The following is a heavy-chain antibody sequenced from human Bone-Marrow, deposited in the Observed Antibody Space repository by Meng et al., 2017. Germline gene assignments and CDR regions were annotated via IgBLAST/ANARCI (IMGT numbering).Heavy chain of an antibody. Sequence: GKSLKISCKGSGYSFTSYWIGWVRQMPGKGLEWMGIIYPGDSDTRYSPSFQGQVTISADKSISTAYLQWSSLKASDTAMYYCARLLGYCSGGSCYVGFDYWGQGTLVTVSS. CDR1: GYSFTSYW. J-gene: IGHJ4*02. D-gene: IGHD2-15*01. V-gene: IGHV5-51*01. CDR3: ARLLGYCSGGSCYVGFDY. CDR2: IYPGDSDT.